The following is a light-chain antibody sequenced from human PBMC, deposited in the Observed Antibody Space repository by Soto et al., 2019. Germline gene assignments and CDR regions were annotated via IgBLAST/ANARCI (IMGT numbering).Light chain of an antibody. CDR3: QQYVNSPWA. CDR2: GAS. CDR1: QSVTNSF. J-gene: IGKJ1*01. Sequence: EIVWSQSPGTLSLSPGERATLSCRASQSVTNSFLAWYQQKPGQAPRLLIYGASRRATGIPDRFTGSGSGTDFTLTISRLEPEDFAVYYCQQYVNSPWAFGQGNKVEI. V-gene: IGKV3-20*01.